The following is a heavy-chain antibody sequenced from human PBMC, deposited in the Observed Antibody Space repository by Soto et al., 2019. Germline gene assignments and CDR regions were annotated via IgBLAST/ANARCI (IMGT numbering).Heavy chain of an antibody. J-gene: IGHJ4*02. Sequence: GGSLRLSCAASGFTFSSYGMHWVRQAPGKGLEWVAVISYDGSNKYYADSVKGRFTISRDNSKNTLYLQMNSLRAEDTAVYYCAKDPHLSSSSYDYYFDYWGQGTLVTVSS. CDR2: ISYDGSNK. CDR1: GFTFSSYG. CDR3: AKDPHLSSSSYDYYFDY. V-gene: IGHV3-30*18. D-gene: IGHD6-13*01.